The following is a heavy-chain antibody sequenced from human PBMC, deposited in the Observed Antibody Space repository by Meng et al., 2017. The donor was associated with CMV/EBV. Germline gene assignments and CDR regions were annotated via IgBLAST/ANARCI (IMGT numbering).Heavy chain of an antibody. V-gene: IGHV3-7*01. CDR1: GFTFSSYW. D-gene: IGHD2-2*01. Sequence: GESLKISCAASGFTFSSYWMSWVRQAPGKGLEWVANIKQDGSEKYYVDSVKGRFTISRDNAKNSLYLQMNSLRAEDTAVYYCARDSPGGCSSTSCYQRPHKGGYYYGMDVWGQGTTVTVSS. CDR2: IKQDGSEK. CDR3: ARDSPGGCSSTSCYQRPHKGGYYYGMDV. J-gene: IGHJ6*02.